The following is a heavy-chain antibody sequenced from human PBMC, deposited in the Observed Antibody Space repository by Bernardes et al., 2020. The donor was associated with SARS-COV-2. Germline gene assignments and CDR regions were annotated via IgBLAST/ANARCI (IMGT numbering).Heavy chain of an antibody. CDR2: IYYSGST. D-gene: IGHD6-6*01. CDR1: GGSISSYY. CDR3: ARRGPLSSSTTPPIYYYYGMDV. V-gene: IGHV4-59*08. Sequence: SETLSLTCTVSGGSISSYYWSWIRQPPGKGLEWIGYIYYSGSTNYNPSLKSRVTISVDTSKNQFSLKLSSVTAADTAVYYCARRGPLSSSTTPPIYYYYGMDVWGQGTTVTVSS. J-gene: IGHJ6*02.